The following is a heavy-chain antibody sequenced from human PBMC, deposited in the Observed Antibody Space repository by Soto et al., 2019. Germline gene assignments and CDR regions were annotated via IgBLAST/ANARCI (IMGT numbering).Heavy chain of an antibody. V-gene: IGHV3-23*01. CDR3: AKEAMHDSSDSWFDP. Sequence: GGSLRLSCAASGFTSSTYAMSWVRQAPGKGLEWVSGMSGSAGDTYYADSVKGRFTISRDNSKNTLYLQLNSLRAEDTALYYSAKEAMHDSSDSWFDPWGQGTLVTVSS. CDR2: MSGSAGDT. D-gene: IGHD3-22*01. J-gene: IGHJ5*02. CDR1: GFTSSTYA.